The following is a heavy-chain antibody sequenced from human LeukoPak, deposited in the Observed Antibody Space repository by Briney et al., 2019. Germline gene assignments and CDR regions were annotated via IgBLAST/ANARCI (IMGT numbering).Heavy chain of an antibody. V-gene: IGHV4-59*08. D-gene: IGHD4-17*01. Sequence: SETLSLTCTVSGGSISSYYWSWIRQPPGKGLEWIGYIYYSGSTNYNPSLKSRVNISVDTSKNQFSLKLSSVTAADTAVYYCASTGFNYGDYREWFDPWGQGTLVTVSS. CDR2: IYYSGST. J-gene: IGHJ5*02. CDR3: ASTGFNYGDYREWFDP. CDR1: GGSISSYY.